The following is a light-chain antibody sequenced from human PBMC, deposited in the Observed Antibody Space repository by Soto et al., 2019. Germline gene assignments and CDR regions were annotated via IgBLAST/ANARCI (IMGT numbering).Light chain of an antibody. CDR1: SSDVGGYNY. Sequence: QSALTQPASVSGSPGQSITISCTGTSSDVGGYNYVSWYQHHPGKAPKLMIYEVSKRPSGVPDRFSGSKSGNTASLTVSGLQAEDEADYYCSSYAGSNNLYVFGTGTKVTVL. V-gene: IGLV2-8*01. J-gene: IGLJ1*01. CDR3: SSYAGSNNLYV. CDR2: EVS.